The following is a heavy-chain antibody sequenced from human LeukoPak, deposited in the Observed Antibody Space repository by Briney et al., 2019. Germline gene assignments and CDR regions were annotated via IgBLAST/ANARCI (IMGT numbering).Heavy chain of an antibody. D-gene: IGHD3-22*01. V-gene: IGHV3-21*01. CDR3: ARDLGQYYDTSDNWFDP. CDR1: GFTFSSYS. Sequence: GGSLRLSCAASGFTFSSYSMNWVRQAPGKGLEWVSSISGGSSYIYYADSVKGRFTISRDNAKNTLNLQMNSLRAGDTAVYYCARDLGQYYDTSDNWFDPWGQGTLVTVSS. CDR2: ISGGSSYI. J-gene: IGHJ5*02.